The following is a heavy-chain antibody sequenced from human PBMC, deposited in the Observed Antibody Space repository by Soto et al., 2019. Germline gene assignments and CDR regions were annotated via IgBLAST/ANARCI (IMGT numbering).Heavy chain of an antibody. CDR1: GGSISSGGYY. CDR2: IYYSGST. V-gene: IGHV4-31*03. D-gene: IGHD3-22*01. CDR3: ARVTTYYYDSSGYYYPYYFDY. J-gene: IGHJ4*02. Sequence: PSETLSLTRTVSGGSISSGGYYWSWIRQHPGKGLEWIGYIYYSGSTYYNPSLKSRVTISVDTSKNQFSLKLSSVTAADTAVYYCARVTTYYYDSSGYYYPYYFDYWGQGTLVTSPQ.